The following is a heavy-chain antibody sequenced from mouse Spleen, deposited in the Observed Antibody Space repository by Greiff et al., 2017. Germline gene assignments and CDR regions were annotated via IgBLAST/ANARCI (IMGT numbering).Heavy chain of an antibody. D-gene: IGHD4-1*01. Sequence: VQVVESGPGLVAPSQSLSITCTVSGFSLTSYAISWVRQPPGKGLEWLGVIWTGGGTNYNSALKSRLSISKDNSKSQVFLKMNSLQTDDTARYYCARNRDWDGTYAMDYWGQGTSVTVSS. V-gene: IGHV2-9-1*01. CDR1: GFSLTSYA. J-gene: IGHJ4*01. CDR3: ARNRDWDGTYAMDY. CDR2: IWTGGGT.